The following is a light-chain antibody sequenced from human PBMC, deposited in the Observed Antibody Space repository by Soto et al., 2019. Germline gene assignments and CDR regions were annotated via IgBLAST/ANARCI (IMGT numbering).Light chain of an antibody. V-gene: IGKV3-20*01. Sequence: EIVLTQSPGTLSLSPGERATLSCRASQSVSSSYLAWYQQKPGQAPRLLIFGASNRATGIPDSFSGSGSGTDFTLNISRLEPEDFAVYYCQQYDGSLWTFGQGTKVEIK. CDR3: QQYDGSLWT. J-gene: IGKJ1*01. CDR2: GAS. CDR1: QSVSSSY.